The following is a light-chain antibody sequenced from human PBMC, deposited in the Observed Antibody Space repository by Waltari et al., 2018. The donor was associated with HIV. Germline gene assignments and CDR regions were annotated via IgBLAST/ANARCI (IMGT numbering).Light chain of an antibody. J-gene: IGLJ2*01. V-gene: IGLV2-14*03. CDR2: DVT. Sequence: SALTQPASVSGSPGQSITISCLGASSAIGSFDYVSWYQQHPGNAPKLILYDVTYRPSGVSGRFSGSRSGSMASLTISGLQPEDEADYFCCSYSDSGTILFGGGTRVTVL. CDR3: CSYSDSGTIL. CDR1: SSAIGSFDY.